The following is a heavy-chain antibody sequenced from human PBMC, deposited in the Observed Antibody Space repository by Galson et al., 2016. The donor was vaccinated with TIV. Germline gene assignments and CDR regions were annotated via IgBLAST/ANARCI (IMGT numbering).Heavy chain of an antibody. V-gene: IGHV1-8*02. D-gene: IGHD3-22*01. CDR1: GYTSISHD. CDR3: ASPNYRSGYYGMDV. J-gene: IGHJ6*02. CDR2: NST. Sequence: SVKVSCKASGYTSISHDINWVQQATGQGLEWMGNSTGYAQKFQGRVTMTSNISISTAYMELSSLRSEDTAVYYCASPNYRSGYYGMDVWGQGTTVTVSS.